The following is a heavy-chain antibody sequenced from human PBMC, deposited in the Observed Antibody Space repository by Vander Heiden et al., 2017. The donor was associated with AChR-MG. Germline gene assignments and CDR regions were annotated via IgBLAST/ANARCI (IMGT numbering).Heavy chain of an antibody. CDR1: ESPFSNYA. CDR3: AKSHRGCSSATSCLDS. CDR2: ISASGGGT. Sequence: EVQLLESGGGLVQPGGSLRLPCAASESPFSNYAITWVRPARGKGLEWVSAISASGGGTFYADSVKGRFTISRDNSKNTLYLQVNGLRAEDTAVYYCAKSHRGCSSATSCLDSWGQGTLVTVSS. D-gene: IGHD5-12*01. V-gene: IGHV3-23*01. J-gene: IGHJ4*02.